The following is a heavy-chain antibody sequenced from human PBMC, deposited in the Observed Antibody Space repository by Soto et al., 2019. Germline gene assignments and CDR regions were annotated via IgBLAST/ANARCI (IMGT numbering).Heavy chain of an antibody. CDR3: AKGGPTPGDAFDI. J-gene: IGHJ3*02. D-gene: IGHD2-15*01. V-gene: IGHV3-30*18. CDR2: ISYDGSNK. Sequence: QVQLVESGGGVVQPGRSLRLSCAASGFTFSSYGMHWVRQAPGKGLEWVAVISYDGSNKYYADSVKGRFTISRDNSKNTLYLQMNSLRAEDTAVYYCAKGGPTPGDAFDIWGQGTMVTVSS. CDR1: GFTFSSYG.